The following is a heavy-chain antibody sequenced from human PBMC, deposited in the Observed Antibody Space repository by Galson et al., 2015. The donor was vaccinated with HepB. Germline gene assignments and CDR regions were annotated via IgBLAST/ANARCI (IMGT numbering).Heavy chain of an antibody. CDR1: GYTFSTYS. Sequence: SVKVSCKASGYTFSTYSMHWVRQAPGQRLEWMGWIVAGNGYTKYSQTFQGRVTLTRDTSASTAYTELSDLRSEDTAVYYCARPVAPLYWYFDLWGRGTLVTVSS. CDR3: ARPVAPLYWYFDL. D-gene: IGHD2-21*01. V-gene: IGHV1-3*01. CDR2: IVAGNGYT. J-gene: IGHJ2*01.